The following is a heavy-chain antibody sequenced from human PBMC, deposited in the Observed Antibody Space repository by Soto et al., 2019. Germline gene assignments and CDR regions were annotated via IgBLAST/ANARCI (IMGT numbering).Heavy chain of an antibody. CDR3: ARQKQWLSPFGD. CDR1: GGSITNDDYY. CDR2: IHNSGTT. V-gene: IGHV4-31*03. Sequence: QVQLQESGPGLVKPSQTLSLTCTVSGGSITNDDYYWNWIRQLPGKGLEWIGYIHNSGTTDYNPSLKRRVTISVDTSKSQFALKLSSVTAADTAVYFCARQKQWLSPFGDWGQGTLVTVSS. D-gene: IGHD6-19*01. J-gene: IGHJ4*02.